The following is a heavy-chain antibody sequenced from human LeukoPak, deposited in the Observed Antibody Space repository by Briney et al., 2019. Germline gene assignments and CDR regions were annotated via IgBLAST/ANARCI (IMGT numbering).Heavy chain of an antibody. V-gene: IGHV3-7*01. CDR3: ASKWELFGPVDY. CDR1: GFTFSSYW. Sequence: GGSLRLFCAASGFTFSSYWMSWVRQAPGKGLEWVANIKQDGSEKYYVDSVKGRFTISRDNAKNSLYLQMNSLRAENTAVYYCASKWELFGPVDYWGQGTLVTVSS. D-gene: IGHD1-26*01. CDR2: IKQDGSEK. J-gene: IGHJ4*02.